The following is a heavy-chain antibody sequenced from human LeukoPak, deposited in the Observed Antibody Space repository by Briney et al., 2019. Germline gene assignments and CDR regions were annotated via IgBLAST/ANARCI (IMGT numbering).Heavy chain of an antibody. J-gene: IGHJ3*02. D-gene: IGHD2-15*01. Sequence: GGSLRLSCAASGFTFSSYSMNWVRQAPGKGLEWVSSISSSSSYIYYADSVKGRFTISRDNAKNSLYLQMNSLRAEDTAVYYCARDPGYCSGGSCYPDAFDIWGQGTMVTVSS. CDR3: ARDPGYCSGGSCYPDAFDI. V-gene: IGHV3-21*01. CDR2: ISSSSSYI. CDR1: GFTFSSYS.